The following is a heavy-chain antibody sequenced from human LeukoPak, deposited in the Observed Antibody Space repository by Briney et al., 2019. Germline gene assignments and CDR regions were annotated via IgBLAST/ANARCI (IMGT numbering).Heavy chain of an antibody. D-gene: IGHD4-17*01. J-gene: IGHJ4*02. CDR2: IWYDGSNK. V-gene: IGHV3-33*01. Sequence: GGSLRLSCAASGFTLSRYGMHWVRQAPGKGLEWVAVIWYDGSNKYYADSVKGRFTISRDNSKNTLFLQMNSLRAEDTAVYYCARDPDDYGDYSYFDYWGQGTLVTVSS. CDR3: ARDPDDYGDYSYFDY. CDR1: GFTLSRYG.